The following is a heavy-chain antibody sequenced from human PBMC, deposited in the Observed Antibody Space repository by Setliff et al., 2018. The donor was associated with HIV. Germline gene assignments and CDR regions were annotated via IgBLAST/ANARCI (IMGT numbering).Heavy chain of an antibody. CDR1: GFTFISYS. J-gene: IGHJ5*02. V-gene: IGHV3-48*01. Sequence: GSLRLSCAASGFTFISYSMNWVRQAPGKGLEWVSYIGSSGTIIYYADSVKGRFTISRDNAKDSLYLQMNSLRAEDTAVYYCARYSSGYSWFDPRGQGTLVTVSS. CDR2: IGSSGTII. D-gene: IGHD3-22*01. CDR3: ARYSSGYSWFDP.